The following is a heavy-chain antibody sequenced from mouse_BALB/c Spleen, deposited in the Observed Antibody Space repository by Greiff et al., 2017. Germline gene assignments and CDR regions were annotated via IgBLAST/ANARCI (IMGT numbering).Heavy chain of an antibody. CDR1: GFTFSSFG. CDR2: ISSGSSTI. V-gene: IGHV5-17*02. D-gene: IGHD1-2*01. CDR3: ARSDGPDY. J-gene: IGHJ2*01. Sequence: EVKLMESGGGLVQPGGSRKLSCAASGFTFSSFGMHWVRQAPEKGLEWVAYISSGSSTIYYADTVKGRFTISRDNPKNTLFLQMTSLRSEDTAMYYCARSDGPDYWGQGTTLTVSS.